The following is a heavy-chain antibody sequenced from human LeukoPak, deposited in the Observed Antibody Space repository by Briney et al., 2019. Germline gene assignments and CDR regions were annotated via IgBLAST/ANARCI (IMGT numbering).Heavy chain of an antibody. CDR1: GFTFSSYE. D-gene: IGHD1-26*01. CDR3: AREAIASGSYLLFDY. J-gene: IGHJ4*02. Sequence: QPGGSLRLSCAASGFTFSSYEMNWVRQAPGKGLEWVSYISSSGSTIYYADSVKGRFTISRDNAKNSLYLQMNSLRAEDTAVYYCAREAIASGSYLLFDYWGQGTLVTVSS. V-gene: IGHV3-48*03. CDR2: ISSSGSTI.